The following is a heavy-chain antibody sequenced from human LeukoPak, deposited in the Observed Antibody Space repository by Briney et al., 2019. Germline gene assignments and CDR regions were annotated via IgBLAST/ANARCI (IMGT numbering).Heavy chain of an antibody. V-gene: IGHV4-59*08. D-gene: IGHD6-19*01. CDR1: GGSISSYH. J-gene: IGHJ4*02. CDR2: IYYSGST. Sequence: SETLSLTCTVSGGSISSYHWSWIRQPPGKGLEWIGYIYYSGSTNYNPSLKSRVTISVDTSKSQFSLKVNSVTAADTAVYYCARHRAVAGRFDYWGQGTLVTVSS. CDR3: ARHRAVAGRFDY.